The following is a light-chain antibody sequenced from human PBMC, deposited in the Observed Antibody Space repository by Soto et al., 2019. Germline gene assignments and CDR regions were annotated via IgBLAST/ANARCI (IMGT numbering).Light chain of an antibody. J-gene: IGKJ3*01. CDR1: QRISYS. V-gene: IGKV1-39*01. CDR3: QESISNLGT. Sequence: DIQMTQSPSSLSASVGESVTFTCRASQRISYSLNWFQQKPGKAPKVLIYAASSLPSGVPSRFSGSGSGTEFTLTINSLQREDFATYYCQESISNLGTFGPGTTVDIK. CDR2: AAS.